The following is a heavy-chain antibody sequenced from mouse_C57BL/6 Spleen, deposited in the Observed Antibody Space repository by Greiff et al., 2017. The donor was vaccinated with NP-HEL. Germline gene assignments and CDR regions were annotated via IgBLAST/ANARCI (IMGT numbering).Heavy chain of an antibody. D-gene: IGHD1-1*01. CDR2: ISGGGGNT. V-gene: IGHV5-9*01. J-gene: IGHJ1*03. Sequence: EVQGVESGGGLVKPGGSLKLSCAASGFTFSSYTMSWVRQTPEKRLEWVATISGGGGNTYYPDSVKGRFTISRDNAKNTLYLEMSSLRSEDTALYYCARPNYGSSLGYFDVWGTGTTVTVSS. CDR1: GFTFSSYT. CDR3: ARPNYGSSLGYFDV.